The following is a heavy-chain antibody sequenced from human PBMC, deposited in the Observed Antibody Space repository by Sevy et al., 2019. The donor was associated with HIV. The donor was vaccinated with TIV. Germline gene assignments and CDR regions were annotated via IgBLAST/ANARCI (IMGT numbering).Heavy chain of an antibody. CDR2: INPNSGGT. Sequence: ASVKVSCKASGYTFTGYYMHWVRQAPGQGLEWMGWINPNSGGTNYAQTFQGRVTMTRDTSISTAYMELSRLRSDDTAGYYCAKERVYCSGGSCKPGGWFDPWGQGTLVTVSS. J-gene: IGHJ5*02. CDR3: AKERVYCSGGSCKPGGWFDP. V-gene: IGHV1-2*02. D-gene: IGHD2-15*01. CDR1: GYTFTGYY.